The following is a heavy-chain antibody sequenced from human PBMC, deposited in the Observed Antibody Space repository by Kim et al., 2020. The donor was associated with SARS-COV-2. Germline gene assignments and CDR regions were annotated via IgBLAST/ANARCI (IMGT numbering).Heavy chain of an antibody. V-gene: IGHV1-2*02. J-gene: IGHJ4*02. CDR3: ARAIDY. CDR2: NPNRRGT. Sequence: NPNRRGTNYAQKFQGRVTMTRDTSMSTAYMELSGLRSDDTAMYYCARAIDYWGQGSLVTVSS.